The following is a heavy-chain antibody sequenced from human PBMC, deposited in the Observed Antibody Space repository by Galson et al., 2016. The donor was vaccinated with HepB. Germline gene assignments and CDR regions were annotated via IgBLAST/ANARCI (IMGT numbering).Heavy chain of an antibody. J-gene: IGHJ4*02. CDR3: ARDRYDFWSGYNYGPGIDF. V-gene: IGHV3-48*03. D-gene: IGHD3-3*01. CDR1: GFTLSSFG. CDR2: ISTSGGII. Sequence: SLRLSCAASGFTLSSFGMNWVRQAPGKGLEWVSYISTSGGIIHYADSVKGRFIISRDRAKNSLLLQMNSLRDEDTAVYFCARDRYDFWSGYNYGPGIDFWGRGTPVTGFS.